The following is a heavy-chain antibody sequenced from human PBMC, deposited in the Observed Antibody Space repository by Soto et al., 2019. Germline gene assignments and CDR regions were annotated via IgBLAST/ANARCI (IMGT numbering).Heavy chain of an antibody. Sequence: EVQLVESGGGLVKPGGSLRLSCAASGFTFSSYSMNWVRQAPGKGLEWVSSISSSSSYIYYADSVKGRFTISRDNAKNSLYLQMNSLRAEDTAVYYCARDLPAYYDILTGYPYYFDYWGQGTLVTVSS. CDR3: ARDLPAYYDILTGYPYYFDY. D-gene: IGHD3-9*01. V-gene: IGHV3-21*01. CDR2: ISSSSSYI. CDR1: GFTFSSYS. J-gene: IGHJ4*02.